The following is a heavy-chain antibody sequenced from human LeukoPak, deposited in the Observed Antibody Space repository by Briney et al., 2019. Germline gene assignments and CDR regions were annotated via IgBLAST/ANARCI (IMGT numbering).Heavy chain of an antibody. J-gene: IGHJ6*03. V-gene: IGHV3-20*04. CDR2: IKWDGGGT. Sequence: PGGSLRLSCAASGFNSDDYGMSWVRQAPGKGLEWVCDIKWDGGGTAYADSVKGRFIISRDNAKNSLYLEMNSLRAEDTALYFCVRIIVYYYYHRDVWGNGTWVTV. CDR3: VRIIVYYYYHRDV. CDR1: GFNSDDYG. D-gene: IGHD1-26*01.